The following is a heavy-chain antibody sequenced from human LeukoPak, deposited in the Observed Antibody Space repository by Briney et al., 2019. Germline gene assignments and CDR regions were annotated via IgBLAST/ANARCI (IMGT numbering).Heavy chain of an antibody. J-gene: IGHJ4*02. Sequence: SETLSLTCTFSGASINTFHWSWIRQPPGKGLEWIGSLYHSGTTNYNPSLQPRVTTSADASKNEFSLRLNSVTAADTAIYYCATTQRWLAFDYWGQGILVTVSS. CDR2: LYHSGTT. CDR1: GASINTFH. V-gene: IGHV4-59*01. CDR3: ATTQRWLAFDY. D-gene: IGHD6-19*01.